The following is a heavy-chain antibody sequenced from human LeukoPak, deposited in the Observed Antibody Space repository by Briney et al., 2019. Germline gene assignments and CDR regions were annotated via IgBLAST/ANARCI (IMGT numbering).Heavy chain of an antibody. J-gene: IGHJ6*02. D-gene: IGHD3-16*01. CDR1: GFTFSSYW. CDR2: IKQDGSEK. CDR3: ARAPALGGLHYYGMDV. Sequence: PGGSLRLSCAASGFTFSSYWMSWVRQAPGKGLEWVANIKQDGSEKYYVDSVKGRFTISRDNAKNSLYLQMNSLRAEDTAVYYCARAPALGGLHYYGMDVWGQGTTVTVSS. V-gene: IGHV3-7*04.